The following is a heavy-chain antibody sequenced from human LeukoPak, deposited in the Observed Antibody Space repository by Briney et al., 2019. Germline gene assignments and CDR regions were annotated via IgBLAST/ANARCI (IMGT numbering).Heavy chain of an antibody. Sequence: ASVKVSCKASGYTFTSYDINWVRQATGQGLEWMGWMNPNSGNTGYAQKFQGRVTMTRNTSISTAYMELSSLRSEDPAVYYCARGFPASVFWSVYYPDYWGQGTLVTVS. CDR1: GYTFTSYD. CDR3: ARGFPASVFWSVYYPDY. J-gene: IGHJ4*02. V-gene: IGHV1-8*01. D-gene: IGHD3-3*01. CDR2: MNPNSGNT.